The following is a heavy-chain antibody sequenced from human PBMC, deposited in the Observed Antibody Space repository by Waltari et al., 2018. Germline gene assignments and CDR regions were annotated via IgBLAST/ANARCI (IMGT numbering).Heavy chain of an antibody. CDR1: GYTFTSYG. V-gene: IGHV1-18*01. CDR2: ISAYNGNT. CDR3: ARADTAMVYYYYYGMDV. D-gene: IGHD5-18*01. J-gene: IGHJ6*02. Sequence: QVQLEQSGAEVKKPGASVKVSCKASGYTFTSYGISWVRPAPGQGLEWMGWISAYNGNTNYAQKLQGRVTMTTDTSTSTAYMELRSLRSDDTAVYYCARADTAMVYYYYYGMDVWGQGTTVTVSS.